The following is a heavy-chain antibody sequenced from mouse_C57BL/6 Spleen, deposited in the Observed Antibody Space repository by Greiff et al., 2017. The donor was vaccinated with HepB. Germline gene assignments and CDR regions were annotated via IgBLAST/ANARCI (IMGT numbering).Heavy chain of an antibody. D-gene: IGHD2-5*01. V-gene: IGHV5-6*01. CDR3: ARHYSNRDWYFDV. CDR2: ISSGGSYT. Sequence: EVKVVESGGDLVKPGGSLKLSCAASGFTFSSYGMSWVRQTPDKRLEWVATISSGGSYTYYPDSVKGRFTISRDNAKNTLYLQMSSLKSEDTAMYYCARHYSNRDWYFDVWGTGTTVTVSS. J-gene: IGHJ1*03. CDR1: GFTFSSYG.